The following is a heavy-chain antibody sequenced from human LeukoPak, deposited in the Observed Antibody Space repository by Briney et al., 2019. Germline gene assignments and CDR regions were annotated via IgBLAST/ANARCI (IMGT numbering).Heavy chain of an antibody. CDR3: ARDGGWLQLSLGY. V-gene: IGHV3-9*01. CDR1: GFTFDDYA. CDR2: ISWNSGSI. J-gene: IGHJ4*02. Sequence: PGRSLRLSCAASGFTFDDYAMHWVRQAPGKGLEWVSGISWNSGSIGYADSVKGRFTISRDNAKNSLYLQMNSLRAEDTAVYYCARDGGWLQLSLGYWGQGTLVTVSS. D-gene: IGHD5-24*01.